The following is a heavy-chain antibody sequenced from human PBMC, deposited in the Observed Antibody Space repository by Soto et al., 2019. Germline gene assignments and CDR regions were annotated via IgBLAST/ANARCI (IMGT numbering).Heavy chain of an antibody. V-gene: IGHV3-7*01. Sequence: DVQLVESGGGLVQPGGSLRLPCAASGFTFSRYWMTWVRQPPGKGLEWVASINQDGSERYYVDSVRGRFTISRDNAKNSLYLQINSLRAEDTAVYYCVCGGNFFVYWGQGTLVTVSP. D-gene: IGHD3-16*01. CDR3: VCGGNFFVY. CDR2: INQDGSER. CDR1: GFTFSRYW. J-gene: IGHJ4*02.